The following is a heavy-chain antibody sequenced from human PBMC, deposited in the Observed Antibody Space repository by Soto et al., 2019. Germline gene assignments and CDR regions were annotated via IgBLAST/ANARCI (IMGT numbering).Heavy chain of an antibody. CDR2: ISVYNGNT. D-gene: IGHD3-22*01. CDR3: ARDQSIVMIVVAKNDAFDL. CDR1: GYSFASYG. V-gene: IGHV1-18*01. Sequence: QVHLVQSGAEVKKPGASVKVSCKASGYSFASYGISWVRQAPGQGLEWMGWISVYNGNTNYAQKFQGRVSMTTDTSTSNAYMELRKLRSDDTALYYCARDQSIVMIVVAKNDAFDLWGQGTMVTVSS. J-gene: IGHJ3*01.